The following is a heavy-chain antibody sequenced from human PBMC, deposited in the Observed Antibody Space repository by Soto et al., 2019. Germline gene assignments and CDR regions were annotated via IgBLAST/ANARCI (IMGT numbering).Heavy chain of an antibody. D-gene: IGHD5-18*01. CDR3: ARGDTAMAD. Sequence: QVQLVESGGGVVQPGRSLRLSCAASGFTFSSYGMHWVRQAPGKGLKWVAVIWYDGSNKYYADTVKGRFTIARDNSMNDLYLKMNSLSAEDPALYYCARGDTAMADWGQGTLVTVSS. V-gene: IGHV3-33*01. CDR1: GFTFSSYG. CDR2: IWYDGSNK. J-gene: IGHJ1*01.